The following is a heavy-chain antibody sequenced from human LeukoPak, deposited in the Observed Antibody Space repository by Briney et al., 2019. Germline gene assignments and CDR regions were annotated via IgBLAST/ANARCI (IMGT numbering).Heavy chain of an antibody. Sequence: GGSLRLSCAASGFTFSKHWMLWVRQAPGTGLESVSRINTDGTVTTYADSVKGRFPVSRDNADNTMFLQMNSVRDEDTAVYYCATKQWLAPPPDSWGQGTPVTVSS. CDR1: GFTFSKHW. J-gene: IGHJ4*02. V-gene: IGHV3-74*01. D-gene: IGHD6-19*01. CDR2: INTDGTVT. CDR3: ATKQWLAPPPDS.